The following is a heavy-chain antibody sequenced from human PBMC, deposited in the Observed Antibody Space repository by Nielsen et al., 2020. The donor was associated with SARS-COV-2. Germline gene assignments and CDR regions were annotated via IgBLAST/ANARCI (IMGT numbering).Heavy chain of an antibody. J-gene: IGHJ4*02. CDR3: AREVPAATIFDY. D-gene: IGHD2-2*01. Sequence: GESLKISCAASGFTFSDYYMSWIRQAPGKGLEWVSYISSSGSTICYADSVKGRFTISRDNAKNSLYLQMNSLRAEDTAVYYCAREVPAATIFDYWGQGTLVTVSS. V-gene: IGHV3-11*01. CDR1: GFTFSDYY. CDR2: ISSSGSTI.